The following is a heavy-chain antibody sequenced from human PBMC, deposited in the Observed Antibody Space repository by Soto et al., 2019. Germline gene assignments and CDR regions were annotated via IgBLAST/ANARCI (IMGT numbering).Heavy chain of an antibody. Sequence: ASVKVSCKAYGCTFTSYGISWVRQAPGQGLEWMGWISAYNGNTNYAQKLQGRVTMTTDTSTSTAHMELRSLRSDDTAVYYCARGKLWAPTPDYWGQGTLVTVSS. D-gene: IGHD5-18*01. J-gene: IGHJ4*02. V-gene: IGHV1-18*01. CDR3: ARGKLWAPTPDY. CDR2: ISAYNGNT. CDR1: GCTFTSYG.